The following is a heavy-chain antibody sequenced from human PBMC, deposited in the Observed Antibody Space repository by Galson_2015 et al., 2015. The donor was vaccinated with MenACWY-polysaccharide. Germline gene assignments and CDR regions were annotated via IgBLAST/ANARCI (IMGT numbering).Heavy chain of an antibody. CDR2: ISRSSSVI. J-gene: IGHJ4*02. CDR3: ARRHGDNLGSFEY. D-gene: IGHD4-17*01. V-gene: IGHV3-48*04. Sequence: SLRLSCAASGITFSSYRMNWLRQAPGKGLEWISYISRSSSVILYTDSVKGRFTISRDNAKNSLYLQMNSLRAEDTAVYYCARRHGDNLGSFEYWGQGTPVTVSS. CDR1: GITFSSYR.